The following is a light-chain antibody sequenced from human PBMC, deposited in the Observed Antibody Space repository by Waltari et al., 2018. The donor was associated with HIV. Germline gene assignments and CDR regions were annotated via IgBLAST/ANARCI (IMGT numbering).Light chain of an antibody. CDR1: NIGSKG. J-gene: IGLJ2*01. CDR2: DDS. V-gene: IGLV3-21*02. Sequence: SYVLTQPPSVSVAPGQTARITCGGHNIGSKGVHCYQQKPAQAPVLVVYDDSDRPSGIPERFSGSSSWNTATLTISRVEAGDEADFYCQVWDSATDLRVFGGGTKLTVL. CDR3: QVWDSATDLRV.